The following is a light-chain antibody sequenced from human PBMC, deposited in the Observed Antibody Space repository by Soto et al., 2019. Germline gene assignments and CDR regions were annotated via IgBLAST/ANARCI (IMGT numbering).Light chain of an antibody. CDR1: QSVSSSS. Sequence: EIVLTHAPGTLYSSPGERATLSCRASQSVSSSSLAWYKQKPGQAPRLLIHGASSRADGIPDRFSGSGSGTDFTITISRLEPEDFAGYYCQQYGSSPFSFGGGTKVEIK. CDR2: GAS. CDR3: QQYGSSPFS. J-gene: IGKJ4*02. V-gene: IGKV3-20*01.